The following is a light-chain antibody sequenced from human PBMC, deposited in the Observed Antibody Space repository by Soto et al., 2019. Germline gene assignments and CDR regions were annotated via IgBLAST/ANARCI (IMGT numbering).Light chain of an antibody. CDR2: EGN. Sequence: QSALTQPASVSGSPGQSITISCTGTSSDVGSYKLVSWYQQHPGKAPKLIIYEGNTRPSGVSNRFSGSKSGNTASLTISGLQAEDEADYYCGSYAGSRPLVFGGGTKLTVL. V-gene: IGLV2-23*01. J-gene: IGLJ2*01. CDR1: SSDVGSYKL. CDR3: GSYAGSRPLV.